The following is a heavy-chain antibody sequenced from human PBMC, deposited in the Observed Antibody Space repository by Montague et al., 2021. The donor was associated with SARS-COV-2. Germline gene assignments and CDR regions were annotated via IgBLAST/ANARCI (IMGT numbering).Heavy chain of an antibody. J-gene: IGHJ4*02. CDR2: TYYRSKWYN. CDR3: ARDSEYSTDY. V-gene: IGHV6-1*01. CDR1: GDSASSNTVA. Sequence: CAISGDSASSNTVAWNWFRQSPSRGLEWLGRTYYRSKWYNDYAVSMQSRVTINPDTSKNQFSLHVSSVTPGDTAVYYCARDSEYSTDYWGQGLLVTVSS. D-gene: IGHD6-6*01.